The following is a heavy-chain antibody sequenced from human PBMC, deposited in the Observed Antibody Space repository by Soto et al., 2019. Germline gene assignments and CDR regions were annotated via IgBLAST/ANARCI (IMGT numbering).Heavy chain of an antibody. V-gene: IGHV3-53*01. CDR3: ARGERWLQLGAFDI. Sequence: GSLRLSGAASGFTCSSNYMSWVRQGPGKGLEWVSVIYSGGSTYYADSVKGRFTISRDNSKNTLYLQMNSLRAEDTAVYYCARGERWLQLGAFDIWGQGTMVTVSS. J-gene: IGHJ3*02. D-gene: IGHD1-1*01. CDR1: GFTCSSNY. CDR2: IYSGGST.